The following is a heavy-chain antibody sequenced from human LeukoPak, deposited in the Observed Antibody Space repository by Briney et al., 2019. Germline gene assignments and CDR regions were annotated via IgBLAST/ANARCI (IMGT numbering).Heavy chain of an antibody. CDR3: ARDPSIAARPDDGY. Sequence: ASLKVSCKASGYTFTGYYMHWVRQAPGQALEWMGWINPNSDGTNYAQKFQVRVTMTRDTSISTAYMELSRLRSDDTGVYYCARDPSIAARPDDGYWGQGTMVTVSS. V-gene: IGHV1-2*02. CDR1: GYTFTGYY. CDR2: INPNSDGT. D-gene: IGHD6-6*01. J-gene: IGHJ4*02.